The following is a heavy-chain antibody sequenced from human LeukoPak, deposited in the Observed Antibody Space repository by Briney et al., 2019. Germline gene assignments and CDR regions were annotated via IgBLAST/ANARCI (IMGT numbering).Heavy chain of an antibody. V-gene: IGHV3-23*01. CDR2: ISASGGTT. CDR1: GFTFNNYA. Sequence: GGSLRLSCAASGFTFNNYAMSWVRQAPGKGLEWVSAISASGGTTYYADSVKGRFTISRDSAKNTVSLQMNSLRPEDTGVYYCARAPSEIGGYYPEYFRHWGQGTLVTVSS. J-gene: IGHJ1*01. D-gene: IGHD3-22*01. CDR3: ARAPSEIGGYYPEYFRH.